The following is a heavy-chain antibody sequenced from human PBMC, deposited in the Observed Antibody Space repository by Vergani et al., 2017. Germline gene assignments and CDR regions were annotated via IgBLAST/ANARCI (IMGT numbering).Heavy chain of an antibody. CDR3: ARETGDQGAPFDY. CDR1: GYTFTGYY. Sequence: QVQLVQSGAEVKKPGSSVKVSCKASGYTFTGYYMHWVRQAPGQGLEWMGRINPNSGGTNYAQKFQGRVTMTRDTSISTAYMELSRLRSDDTAVYYCARETGDQGAPFDYWGQGTLVTVSS. V-gene: IGHV1-2*06. J-gene: IGHJ4*02. D-gene: IGHD7-27*01. CDR2: INPNSGGT.